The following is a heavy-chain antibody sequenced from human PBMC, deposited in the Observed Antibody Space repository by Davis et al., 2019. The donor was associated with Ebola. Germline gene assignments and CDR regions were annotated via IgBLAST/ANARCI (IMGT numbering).Heavy chain of an antibody. J-gene: IGHJ6*02. CDR3: AREGDYYDSSGPTGYYYGMDV. CDR2: ISAYNGNT. V-gene: IGHV1-18*01. CDR1: GYDFTTFA. D-gene: IGHD3-22*01. Sequence: ASVKVSCKASGYDFTTFAISWVRQAPGQGLEWMGWISAYNGNTNYAQKLQGRVTMTTDTSTSTAYMELRSLRSDDTAVYYCAREGDYYDSSGPTGYYYGMDVWGQGTTVTVSS.